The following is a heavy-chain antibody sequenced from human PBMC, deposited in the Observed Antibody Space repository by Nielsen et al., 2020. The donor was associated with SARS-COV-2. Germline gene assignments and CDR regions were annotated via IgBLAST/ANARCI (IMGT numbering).Heavy chain of an antibody. CDR2: INAGNGNT. J-gene: IGHJ4*02. D-gene: IGHD6-13*01. V-gene: IGHV1-3*01. CDR3: AREGSSWSFDY. CDR1: GYTFTTHS. Sequence: ASVKVSCKASGYTFTTHSIHWVRQAPGQSLEWMGWINAGNGNTKYSEKFQGRVTITRDTSASTAYLELSSLRSEDTAVYFCAREGSSWSFDYWGQGTLVTVSS.